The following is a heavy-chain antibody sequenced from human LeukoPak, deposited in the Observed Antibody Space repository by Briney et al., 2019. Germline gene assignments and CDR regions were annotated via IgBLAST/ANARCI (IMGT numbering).Heavy chain of an antibody. Sequence: PSETLSLTCGVSGGPLSSTNWWSWVRPPPGKGLEWFLEVSLTGATNYTPSLSRRVSMSLDGSTTQLSLPLTSVTAAYTAIYYCSRASGPFFPFGDGGQGTLVIV. CDR3: SRASGPFFPFGD. CDR2: VSLTGAT. J-gene: IGHJ4*02. V-gene: IGHV4-4*02. D-gene: IGHD2-15*01. CDR1: GGPLSSTNW.